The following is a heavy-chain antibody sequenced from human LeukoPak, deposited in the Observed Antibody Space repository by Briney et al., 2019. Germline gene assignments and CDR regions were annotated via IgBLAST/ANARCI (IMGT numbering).Heavy chain of an antibody. CDR2: IYYRGST. Sequence: SETLSLTCTLSGGSIRSSSYYWGWIRQPPAKGLQWIWSIYYRGSTYYNPSLKSRVTISVDTSKNQFSLKLSSVTAADTAVYYCARVFTREFRHYFDYWGQGTLVTVSS. V-gene: IGHV4-39*07. CDR3: ARVFTREFRHYFDY. CDR1: GGSIRSSSYY. J-gene: IGHJ4*02. D-gene: IGHD3-10*01.